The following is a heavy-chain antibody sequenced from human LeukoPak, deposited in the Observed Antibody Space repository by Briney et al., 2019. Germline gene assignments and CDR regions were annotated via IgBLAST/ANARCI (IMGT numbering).Heavy chain of an antibody. D-gene: IGHD6-19*01. CDR2: IGIRGDT. J-gene: IGHJ4*02. Sequence: GGSLRLSCAASGFTFSNSAMSWVRQAPGKGLEWVSAIGIRGDTHYSGSVKGRFTISRENAESSLYLQMNSLRAEDTAVYYCARGGIQVSGIDEFDYWGQGTLVTVSS. CDR3: ARGGIQVSGIDEFDY. CDR1: GFTFSNSA. V-gene: IGHV3-13*01.